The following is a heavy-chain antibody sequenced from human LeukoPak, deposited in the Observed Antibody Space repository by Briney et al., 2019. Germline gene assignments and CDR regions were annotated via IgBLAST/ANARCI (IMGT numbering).Heavy chain of an antibody. V-gene: IGHV4-39*02. D-gene: IGHD2-21*02. CDR1: GGSISSSSYY. CDR3: AREYSGGDCYSPLYFDY. Sequence: SETLSLTCTVSGGSISSSSYYWGWIRQPPGKGLEWIGSIYYSGSTYYNPSLKSRVTISVDTSKNQFSLKLSSVTAADTAVYYCAREYSGGDCYSPLYFDYWGQGTLVTVSS. J-gene: IGHJ4*02. CDR2: IYYSGST.